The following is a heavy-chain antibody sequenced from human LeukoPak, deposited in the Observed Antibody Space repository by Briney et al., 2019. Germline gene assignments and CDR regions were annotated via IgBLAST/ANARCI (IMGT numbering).Heavy chain of an antibody. CDR2: ITHSGSP. D-gene: IGHD3-3*01. V-gene: IGHV4-34*01. CDR3: ARGEGYDFWSGYQIDY. J-gene: IGHJ4*02. CDR1: SGSLSGYY. Sequence: SETLSLTCGVSSGSLSGYYWRWIRQPPGGGLEWLGEITHSGSPNYNPSLKSRVTISGDTSKKQFSLNLKSVTAADTAVYYCARGEGYDFWSGYQIDYWGQGTLVTVSS.